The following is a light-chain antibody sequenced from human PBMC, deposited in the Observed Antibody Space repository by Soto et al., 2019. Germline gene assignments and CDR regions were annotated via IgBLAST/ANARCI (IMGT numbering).Light chain of an antibody. V-gene: IGLV2-14*03. Sequence: QSVLTQPASVSGSPGQSITISCTGTSSDVGGQNSVSWYQQYPGKAPQLIIYDVNTRPSRTSNRFSGSRSGDTASLTISGLLAEDEADYFCSSYTGSNHVLFGGGTKVTVL. J-gene: IGLJ2*01. CDR1: SSDVGGQNS. CDR2: DVN. CDR3: SSYTGSNHVL.